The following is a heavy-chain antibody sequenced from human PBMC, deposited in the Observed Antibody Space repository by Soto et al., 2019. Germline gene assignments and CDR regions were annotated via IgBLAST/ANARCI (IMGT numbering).Heavy chain of an antibody. CDR1: GYTFTSYG. Sequence: GASVKVSCKASGYTFTSYGISWVRQAPGQGLEWMGWISAYNGNTNYAQKLQGRVTMTTDTSTSTAYMELRSLRSDDTAVYYCARDQVSIAVAGTSWFDPWGQGTLVTVSS. D-gene: IGHD6-19*01. CDR2: ISAYNGNT. CDR3: ARDQVSIAVAGTSWFDP. V-gene: IGHV1-18*01. J-gene: IGHJ5*02.